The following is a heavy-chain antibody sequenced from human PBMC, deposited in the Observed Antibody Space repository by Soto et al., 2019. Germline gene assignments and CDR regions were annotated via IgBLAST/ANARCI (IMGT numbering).Heavy chain of an antibody. CDR1: GYTFTGYY. J-gene: IGHJ3*02. CDR2: INPNSGVT. D-gene: IGHD6-25*01. CDR3: ARDRVSLLAYSSGWADDAFDI. Sequence: GASVKVSCKASGYTFTGYYMHWVRQAPGQGLEWMGWINPNSGVTNYAQNFQGRVTMSRDTSISTAYMELSRLRSDDTAVYYCARDRVSLLAYSSGWADDAFDIWGQGTMVTVSS. V-gene: IGHV1-2*02.